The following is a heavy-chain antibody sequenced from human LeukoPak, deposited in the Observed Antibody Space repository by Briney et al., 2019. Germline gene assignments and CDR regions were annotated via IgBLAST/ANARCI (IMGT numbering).Heavy chain of an antibody. CDR2: ITISGGSA. J-gene: IGHJ4*02. CDR1: GFTFSSYA. D-gene: IGHD3-22*01. Sequence: GGSLRLSCAASGFTFSSYAMCWVRRAPGKGLEWVSGITISGGSASYADSVKGRFTISRDNPGNTLFMEMHSLRAEDTAFYYDGRGYSVQWGQGTLVTVSS. V-gene: IGHV3-23*01. CDR3: GRGYSVQ.